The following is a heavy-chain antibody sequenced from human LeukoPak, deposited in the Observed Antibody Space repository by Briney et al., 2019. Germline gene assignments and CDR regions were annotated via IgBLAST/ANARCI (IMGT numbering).Heavy chain of an antibody. J-gene: IGHJ4*02. CDR3: TRDFFGIDY. CDR1: GFIFTQYW. V-gene: IGHV3-74*01. Sequence: GGSLRLSCAASGFIFTQYWMHWVRQAPGKGLVWVSYISSDGTGTNYADSVKGRFTISRDNAKNTVYLRMNSLRADDTAVYFCTRDFFGIDYWGQGTLVTVSS. D-gene: IGHD3-3*01. CDR2: ISSDGTGT.